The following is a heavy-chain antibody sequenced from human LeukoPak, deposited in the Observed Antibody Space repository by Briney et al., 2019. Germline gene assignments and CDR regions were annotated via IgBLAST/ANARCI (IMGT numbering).Heavy chain of an antibody. CDR3: ARGSTGTVGSSWLIDN. CDR2: IRYDGSNK. J-gene: IGHJ4*02. Sequence: PPGGSLRLSCAASGFTFSSYGMHWVRQAPGKGLEWVAFIRYDGSNKYYADSVKGRLTISRDNAKNTMYLQMHSLRAEDTAVYYCARGSTGTVGSSWLIDNWGQGTLVTVSS. CDR1: GFTFSSYG. V-gene: IGHV3-30*02. D-gene: IGHD6-13*01.